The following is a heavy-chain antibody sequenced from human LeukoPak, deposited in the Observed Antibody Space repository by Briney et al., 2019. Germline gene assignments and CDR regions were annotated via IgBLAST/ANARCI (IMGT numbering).Heavy chain of an antibody. CDR3: ARHEVGATRSYFDY. V-gene: IGHV4-39*01. D-gene: IGHD1-26*01. Sequence: SETLSLTCTVSGGSISSSSYYWGWLRQPPGKGLEWIGSIYYSGSTYYNPSLKSRVTISVDTSKNQFSLKLSSVTAADTAVYYCARHEVGATRSYFDYWGQGTLVTVSS. CDR2: IYYSGST. CDR1: GGSISSSSYY. J-gene: IGHJ4*02.